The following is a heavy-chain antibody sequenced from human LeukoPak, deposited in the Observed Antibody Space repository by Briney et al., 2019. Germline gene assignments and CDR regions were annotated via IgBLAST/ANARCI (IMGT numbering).Heavy chain of an antibody. Sequence: PSETLSLTCTVSGYSISSGYYWGWIRQPPGKGLEWIGDIYYSGSTYYNPSLKSRVTISLDTSKNQFSLKLRSVTAADTAVYYCARDAFLGGDYFGSGSTFDYWGQGTLVTVSS. CDR3: ARDAFLGGDYFGSGSTFDY. CDR1: GYSISSGYY. CDR2: IYYSGST. D-gene: IGHD3-10*01. J-gene: IGHJ4*02. V-gene: IGHV4-38-2*02.